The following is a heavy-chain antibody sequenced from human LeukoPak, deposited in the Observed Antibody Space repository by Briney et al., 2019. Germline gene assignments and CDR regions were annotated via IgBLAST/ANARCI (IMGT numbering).Heavy chain of an antibody. J-gene: IGHJ3*02. CDR1: GYTFTSYG. V-gene: IGHV1-18*01. CDR2: ISAYNGNT. Sequence: ASVEVSCKASGYTFTSYGISWVRQAPGQGLEWMGWISAYNGNTNYAQKLQGRVTMTTDTSTSTAYMELRSLRSDDTAVYYCARGTYCSSTSCYDAFDIWGQGTMVTVSS. D-gene: IGHD2-2*01. CDR3: ARGTYCSSTSCYDAFDI.